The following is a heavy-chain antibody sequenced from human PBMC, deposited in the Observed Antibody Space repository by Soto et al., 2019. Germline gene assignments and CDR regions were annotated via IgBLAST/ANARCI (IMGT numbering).Heavy chain of an antibody. V-gene: IGHV4-30-4*01. CDR3: ARGRHDAFDI. J-gene: IGHJ3*02. CDR1: GGSISSGDYY. CDR2: IYYSGGT. Sequence: SETLSLTCTVSGGSISSGDYYWSWIRQPPGKGLEWIGYIYYSGGTYYNPSLKSRVTISVDTSKNQFSLKLSSVTAADTAVYYCARGRHDAFDIWGQGTMVTVSS.